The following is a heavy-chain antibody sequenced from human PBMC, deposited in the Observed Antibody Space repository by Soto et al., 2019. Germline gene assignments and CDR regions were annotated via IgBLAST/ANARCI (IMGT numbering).Heavy chain of an antibody. CDR1: GYTFTSYA. V-gene: IGHV1-3*01. Sequence: ASVKVSFKASGYTFTSYAMHWVRQAPGQRLEWMGWINAGNGNTKYSQKFQGRVTITRDTSASTAYMELSSLRSEDTAVYYCARGRDYCTNGVCYSNYYYGMDVWGQGTTVTVSS. CDR2: INAGNGNT. CDR3: ARGRDYCTNGVCYSNYYYGMDV. D-gene: IGHD2-8*01. J-gene: IGHJ6*02.